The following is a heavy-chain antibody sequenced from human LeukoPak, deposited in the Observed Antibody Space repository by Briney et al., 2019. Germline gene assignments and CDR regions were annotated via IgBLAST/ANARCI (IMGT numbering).Heavy chain of an antibody. CDR2: IYTSGST. CDR3: ARDLVWFGELLRPYYYYGMDV. CDR1: GGSISSHY. Sequence: SETLSLTCTVSGGSISSHYWSWIRQPAGKGLEWIGRIYTSGSTNYNPSLKSRVTMSVDTSKNQFSLKLSSVTAADTAVYYCARDLVWFGELLRPYYYYGMDVWGQGTTVTVSS. J-gene: IGHJ6*02. V-gene: IGHV4-4*07. D-gene: IGHD3-10*01.